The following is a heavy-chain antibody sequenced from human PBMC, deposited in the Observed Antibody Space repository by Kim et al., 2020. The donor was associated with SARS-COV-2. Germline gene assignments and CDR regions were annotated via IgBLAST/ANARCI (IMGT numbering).Heavy chain of an antibody. CDR1: GGSFSGYY. J-gene: IGHJ6*02. Sequence: SETLSLTCAVYGGSFSGYYWSWIRQPPGKGLEWIGEINHSGSTNYNPSLKSRVTISVDTSKNRFSLKLSSVTAADTAVYYCARGSPMVRTGGGMDVWGQGTTVTVSS. V-gene: IGHV4-34*01. CDR3: ARGSPMVRTGGGMDV. D-gene: IGHD3-10*01. CDR2: INHSGST.